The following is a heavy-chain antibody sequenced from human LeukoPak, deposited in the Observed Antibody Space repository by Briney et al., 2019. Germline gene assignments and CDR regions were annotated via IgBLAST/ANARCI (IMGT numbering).Heavy chain of an antibody. Sequence: SETLSLTCAVYGGSFSGYYWSWIRQPPGKGLEWIGEINHSGSTNYNPSLTSRVTISVDTSKTQFSLKLSSVTAADTAVYYCARDRGLPAYFDYWGQGTLVTVSS. V-gene: IGHV4-34*01. CDR3: ARDRGLPAYFDY. CDR1: GGSFSGYY. D-gene: IGHD1-26*01. CDR2: INHSGST. J-gene: IGHJ4*02.